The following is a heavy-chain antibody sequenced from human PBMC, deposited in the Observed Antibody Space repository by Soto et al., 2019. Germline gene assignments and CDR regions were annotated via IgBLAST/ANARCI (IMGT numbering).Heavy chain of an antibody. D-gene: IGHD3-22*01. CDR2: IIPIFGTA. V-gene: IGHV1-69*13. CDR1: GGTFSSYA. CDR3: ASLRYCYDSSGHADPLFDY. Sequence: SVQVSCKASGGTFSSYAISWVRQAPGQGLEWMGGIIPIFGTANYAQKFQGRVTITADESTSTAYMELSSLRSEDTAVYYCASLRYCYDSSGHADPLFDYRG. J-gene: IGHJ4*01.